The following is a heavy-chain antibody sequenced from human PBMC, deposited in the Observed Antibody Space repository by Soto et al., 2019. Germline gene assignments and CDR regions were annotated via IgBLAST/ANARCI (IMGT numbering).Heavy chain of an antibody. V-gene: IGHV1-46*01. J-gene: IGHJ5*02. CDR2: INPSGGST. CDR1: GYNFTSYY. CDR3: ARSHCSGGSCYSGGGWFDP. Sequence: QVQLVQSGAEVKKPGASVKVSCKASGYNFTSYYMHWVRQAPGQGLEWMGIINPSGGSTSYAQKFHGRVTMTRDTSTSTVYMDLSSLRSEDTAVYYCARSHCSGGSCYSGGGWFDPWCQGTLVTVAS. D-gene: IGHD2-15*01.